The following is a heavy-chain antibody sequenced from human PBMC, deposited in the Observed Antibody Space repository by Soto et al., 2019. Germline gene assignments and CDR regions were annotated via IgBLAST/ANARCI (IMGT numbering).Heavy chain of an antibody. CDR2: IYSSGST. D-gene: IGHD6-19*01. CDR3: ARAHTSGWYVIDY. J-gene: IGHJ4*02. V-gene: IGHV4-4*08. Sequence: WIWIRQAPGKGLEWIGYIYSSGSTNYNPSLRSRVTMSVDGSKNQFSLKVRSVTAADTAVYYCARAHTSGWYVIDYWGQGTLVTVSA.